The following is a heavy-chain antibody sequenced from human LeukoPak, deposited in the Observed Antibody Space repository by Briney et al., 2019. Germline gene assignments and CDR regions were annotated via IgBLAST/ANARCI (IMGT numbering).Heavy chain of an antibody. J-gene: IGHJ3*02. D-gene: IGHD6-19*01. CDR1: GFTFSSYA. CDR2: ISGSGGST. CDR3: EKDRIGVAGQDAFDI. Sequence: RGSLRLSCAASGFTFSSYAMSWVRQAPGKGLEWISAISGSGGSTYYADSVKGRFTISRDNSKKTLYLQMNSLIAEATAVYYTEKDRIGVAGQDAFDIWGQGTMVTVSS. V-gene: IGHV3-23*01.